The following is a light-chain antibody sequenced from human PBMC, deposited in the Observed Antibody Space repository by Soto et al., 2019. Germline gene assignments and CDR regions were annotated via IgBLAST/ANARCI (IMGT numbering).Light chain of an antibody. V-gene: IGKV3-15*01. CDR3: QQYNNWPTWT. Sequence: MMTQCPATVSLSPVERATLSCRASQSIXSNLDWYQAKPGQATRILIXGQSTRATGIPARFIGSGSGTEFTLTISSLQSEDFAVYYCQQYNNWPTWTFGQGTKVDIK. CDR1: QSIXSN. J-gene: IGKJ1*01. CDR2: GQS.